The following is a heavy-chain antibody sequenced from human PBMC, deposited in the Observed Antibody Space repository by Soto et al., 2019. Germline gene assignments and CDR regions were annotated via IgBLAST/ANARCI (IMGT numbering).Heavy chain of an antibody. V-gene: IGHV3-30*18. J-gene: IGHJ6*02. CDR2: ISYDGSNK. CDR1: GFIFSSYG. D-gene: IGHD6-19*01. CDR3: AKGLYSSVLYGMDV. Sequence: QVQLVESGGGVVQPGRSLRLSCAASGFIFSSYGMRWVRQAPGKGLEWVAIISYDGSNKYYADSVKGRFTISRDNSKNTLYLQMNSLRADDTAVYYCAKGLYSSVLYGMDVWGLGTTVTVSS.